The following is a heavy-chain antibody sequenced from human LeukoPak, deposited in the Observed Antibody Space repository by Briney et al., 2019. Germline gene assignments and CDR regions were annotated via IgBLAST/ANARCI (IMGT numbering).Heavy chain of an antibody. V-gene: IGHV4-39*07. Sequence: SETLSLTCTVSGGSISSSSYYWGWIRQPPGKGLEWIGSIYYSGSTYYNPSLKSRVTISVDTSKNQFSLKLSSVTAADTAVYYCAKALGQGYCSSTSCKRLGWWFDPWGQGTLVTVSS. CDR1: GGSISSSSYY. D-gene: IGHD2-2*01. CDR2: IYYSGST. CDR3: AKALGQGYCSSTSCKRLGWWFDP. J-gene: IGHJ5*02.